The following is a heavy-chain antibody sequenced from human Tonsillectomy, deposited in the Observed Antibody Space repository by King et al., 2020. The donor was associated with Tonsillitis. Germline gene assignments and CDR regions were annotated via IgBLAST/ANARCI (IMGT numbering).Heavy chain of an antibody. V-gene: IGHV3-30*18. CDR2: ISYDGSNK. J-gene: IGHJ4*02. CDR3: ANEDKYYEFWSGYYTNY. CDR1: GFTFSSYG. D-gene: IGHD3-3*01. Sequence: QLVQSGGGVVQPGRSLRLSCAASGFTFSSYGMHWVRQAPGKGLEWVSVISYDGSNKYYADSMKGRYTISKDNSKNTLYLQMNSLRAEDTAVYYCANEDKYYEFWSGYYTNYWGQGTLVTVSP.